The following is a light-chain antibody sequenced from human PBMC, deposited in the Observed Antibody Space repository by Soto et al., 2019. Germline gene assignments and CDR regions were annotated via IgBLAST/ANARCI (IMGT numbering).Light chain of an antibody. J-gene: IGLJ1*01. CDR1: SSDVGGYNY. Sequence: QSALTQPASVSGSPGQSITISCTGTSSDVGGYNYVSWYQQHPGKAPKLMIYDVNNRPSGVSYRFSGSKSGNTASLTISGLQAEDEADYYCNSYTSSSTFVFGTGTKLTVL. V-gene: IGLV2-14*03. CDR3: NSYTSSSTFV. CDR2: DVN.